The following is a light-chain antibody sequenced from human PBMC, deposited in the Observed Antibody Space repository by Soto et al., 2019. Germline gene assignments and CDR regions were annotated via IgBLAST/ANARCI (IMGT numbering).Light chain of an antibody. CDR3: QQRSNWLGT. Sequence: EIVMTQSPATLSVSPGERATFSCRASQSVSSNLAWYQQKPGQAPRLLIYGASIRATGIPARFSGSGSGTEFTLTISTLQSEDFEVYYCQQRSNWLGTFGPGTKVDIK. CDR1: QSVSSN. J-gene: IGKJ3*01. V-gene: IGKV3-15*01. CDR2: GAS.